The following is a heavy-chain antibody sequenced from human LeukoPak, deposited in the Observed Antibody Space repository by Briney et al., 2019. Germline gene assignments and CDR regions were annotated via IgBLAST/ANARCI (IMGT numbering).Heavy chain of an antibody. Sequence: PGGSLRLSCAASGVTVSRNYMTWVRQAAAKGLECVLVIYRGGSTYYADSVKGRFAISRDNSKNTLYLQMNSLRAEDTAVYYCARAGPTGTNDAFDIWGQGTMVTVSS. CDR3: ARAGPTGTNDAFDI. D-gene: IGHD1-1*01. J-gene: IGHJ3*02. CDR1: GVTVSRNY. V-gene: IGHV3-53*01. CDR2: IYRGGST.